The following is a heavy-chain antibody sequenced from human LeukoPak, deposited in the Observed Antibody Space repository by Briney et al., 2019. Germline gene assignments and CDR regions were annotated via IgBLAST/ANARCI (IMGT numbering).Heavy chain of an antibody. D-gene: IGHD3-16*01. Sequence: PSETLSLTCAVYGGSFSGYYWSWIRQPPGKGLEWIGEINHSGSTNYNPSLKSRVTISVDTSKNQFSLKLSSVTAADTAVYYCARSFEWGSYNDYWGQGTLVTVSS. CDR3: ARSFEWGSYNDY. J-gene: IGHJ4*02. CDR2: INHSGST. V-gene: IGHV4-34*01. CDR1: GGSFSGYY.